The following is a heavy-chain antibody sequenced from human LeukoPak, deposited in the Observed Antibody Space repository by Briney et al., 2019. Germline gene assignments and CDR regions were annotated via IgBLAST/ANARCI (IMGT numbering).Heavy chain of an antibody. CDR2: ISSSSSYI. CDR1: GFTFSSYR. V-gene: IGHV3-21*04. D-gene: IGHD2/OR15-2a*01. J-gene: IGHJ1*01. Sequence: PGGSLRLSCAASGFTFSSYRMTWVRQAPGKGLEWVSSISSSSSYIYYADSVKGRFTISRDNDKNTLYLQMNSLRADDTAVYYCAKDPPNTLAEYFQHWGQGTLVTVSS. CDR3: AKDPPNTLAEYFQH.